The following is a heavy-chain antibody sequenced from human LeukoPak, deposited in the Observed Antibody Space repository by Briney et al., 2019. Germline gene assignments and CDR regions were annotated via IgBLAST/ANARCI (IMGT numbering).Heavy chain of an antibody. V-gene: IGHV1-18*01. CDR1: GYTFTSYG. Sequence: ASVKVSCKASGYTFTSYGISWVRQAPGQGLEWMGWISAYNGNTNYAQKLQGRVTMTTDTSTSTAYMELRSLRSDDTAVYHCAREEGYCSSTSCYDPFDYWGQGTLVTVSS. D-gene: IGHD2-2*01. J-gene: IGHJ4*02. CDR2: ISAYNGNT. CDR3: AREEGYCSSTSCYDPFDY.